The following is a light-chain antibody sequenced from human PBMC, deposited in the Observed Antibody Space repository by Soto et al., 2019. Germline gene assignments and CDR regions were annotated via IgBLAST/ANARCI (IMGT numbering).Light chain of an antibody. J-gene: IGLJ1*01. CDR1: SSDVGDYNY. CDR3: SSYTGSGTLYV. Sequence: QSALTQPASVSGSTGQSITISCTGTSSDVGDYNYVSWFQQHPGRAPKLMIYDVTSRPSGVSNRFSGSKSGNTASLTISGLQAEDEADYYCSSYTGSGTLYVFGTGTKLTVL. V-gene: IGLV2-14*01. CDR2: DVT.